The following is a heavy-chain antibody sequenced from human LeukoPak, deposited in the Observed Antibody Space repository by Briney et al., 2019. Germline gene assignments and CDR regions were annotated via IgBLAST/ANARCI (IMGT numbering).Heavy chain of an antibody. CDR2: IYSSGSI. Sequence: SETLSLTCTVSGGSISSYYWSWIRQPAGRGLEWIGRIYSSGSINYNPSLNSRVTISVDKSKNQFSLKLGSVTAADTAVYYCARGAYYVDWFDPWGQGTLVTVSS. J-gene: IGHJ5*02. D-gene: IGHD3-16*01. CDR1: GGSISSYY. V-gene: IGHV4-4*07. CDR3: ARGAYYVDWFDP.